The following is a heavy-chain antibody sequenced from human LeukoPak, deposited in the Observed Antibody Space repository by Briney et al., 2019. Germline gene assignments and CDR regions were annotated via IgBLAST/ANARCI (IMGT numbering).Heavy chain of an antibody. CDR1: GFTFSSYS. Sequence: GSLRLSCAASGFTFSSYSMNWVRQAPGKGLEWVSSISSSSSYIYYADSVKGRFTISRDNAKNSLYLQMNSLRAEDTAVYYCARAKWELRVLLGYWGQGTLVTVSS. V-gene: IGHV3-21*01. CDR2: ISSSSSYI. D-gene: IGHD1-26*01. J-gene: IGHJ4*02. CDR3: ARAKWELRVLLGY.